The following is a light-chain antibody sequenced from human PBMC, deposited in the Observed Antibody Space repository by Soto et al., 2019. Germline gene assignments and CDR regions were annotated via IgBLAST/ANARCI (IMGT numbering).Light chain of an antibody. CDR2: EVS. Sequence: QSVLTQPASVSGSPGQSITISCTATSSDIGDYNYVAWIQQHPGKAPKLMIYEVSNRPSGVSNRFSGSKSGNTASLTISGLQAEGEADYYCTSYTTNGRVFGGGTKLTVL. CDR1: SSDIGDYNY. CDR3: TSYTTNGRV. J-gene: IGLJ3*02. V-gene: IGLV2-14*01.